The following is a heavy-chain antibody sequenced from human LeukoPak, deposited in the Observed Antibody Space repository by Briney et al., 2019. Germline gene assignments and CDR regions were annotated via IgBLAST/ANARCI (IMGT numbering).Heavy chain of an antibody. Sequence: GGSLRLSCAASGFTFTDFFMDWVRLTPGKGLEWIGRSRDKARGYSAEYAASVQGRITISRDESKNSLYLQINSLKTEDTAVYYCSRVVSVAGSDYLDYWGQGTLVAVSS. V-gene: IGHV3-72*01. CDR2: SRDKARGYSA. D-gene: IGHD6-19*01. J-gene: IGHJ4*02. CDR3: SRVVSVAGSDYLDY. CDR1: GFTFTDFF.